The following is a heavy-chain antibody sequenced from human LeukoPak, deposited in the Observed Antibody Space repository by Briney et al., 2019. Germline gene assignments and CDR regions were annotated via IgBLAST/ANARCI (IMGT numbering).Heavy chain of an antibody. V-gene: IGHV3-30*18. Sequence: PGGSLRLSCAASGFTFSSYGMHWVRQAPGKGLEWVAVISYDGSNKYYADSVKGRFTISRDNPKNTLYLQMNSLRAEDTAVYYCAKASHYYDSSGSIDYWGQGTLVTVSS. J-gene: IGHJ4*02. CDR1: GFTFSSYG. D-gene: IGHD3-22*01. CDR3: AKASHYYDSSGSIDY. CDR2: ISYDGSNK.